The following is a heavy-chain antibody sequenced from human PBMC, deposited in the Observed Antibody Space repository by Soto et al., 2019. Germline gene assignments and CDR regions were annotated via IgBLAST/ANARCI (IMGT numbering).Heavy chain of an antibody. CDR2: IIPIFGTA. D-gene: IGHD3-3*01. CDR3: ARSLWSGYPTDPRHYYYYYGMDV. CDR1: GGTFSSYA. V-gene: IGHV1-69*06. Sequence: SVKVSCKASGGTFSSYAISWVRQAPGQGLEWMGGIIPIFGTANYAQKFQGRVTITADKSTSTAYMELSSLRAEDTAVYYCARSLWSGYPTDPRHYYYYYGMDVWGQGTTVTVSS. J-gene: IGHJ6*02.